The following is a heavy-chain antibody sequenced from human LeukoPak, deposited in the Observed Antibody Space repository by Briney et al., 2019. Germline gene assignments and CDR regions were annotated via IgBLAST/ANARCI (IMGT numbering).Heavy chain of an antibody. D-gene: IGHD3-16*01. V-gene: IGHV1-2*06. CDR1: GYTFTGYS. J-gene: IGHJ4*02. CDR3: ARMFGPDAGLDY. Sequence: GASVKVSCKASGYTFTGYSMHWVRQAPGQGLEWLGQINPNSGGTNYAQNFQGRVTMTRDTSVSTAYMELSRLRSDDTAVYYCARMFGPDAGLDYWGQGTLVPVSS. CDR2: INPNSGGT.